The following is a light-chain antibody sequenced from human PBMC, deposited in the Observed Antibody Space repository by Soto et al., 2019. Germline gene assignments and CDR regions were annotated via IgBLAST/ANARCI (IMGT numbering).Light chain of an antibody. Sequence: IVMTQSPATLSVSPWERATLSCRASQSVSSNLAWYQQKPGQAPRLLIYGASSRATGIPDRFSGSGSGTDFTLTISSLQTEDVAVYYCQQYYSPPWTFGQGTKVDIK. CDR3: QQYYSPPWT. CDR1: QSVSSN. CDR2: GAS. V-gene: IGKV3D-15*01. J-gene: IGKJ1*01.